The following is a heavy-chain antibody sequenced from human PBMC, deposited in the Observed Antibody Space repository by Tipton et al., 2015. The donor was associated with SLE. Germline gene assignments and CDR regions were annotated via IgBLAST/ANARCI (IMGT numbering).Heavy chain of an antibody. D-gene: IGHD2-15*01. J-gene: IGHJ3*02. Sequence: QSGPEVKKPGESLKISCKGSGYSFTSYWIGWVRQMPGKGLEWMGIIYPGDSDTRYSPSFQGQVTISADKSISTAYLQWSSLKASDTAMYYCARPSDSSYCSGGSCYWDGFDIWGQGKMVNVSS. CDR3: ARPSDSSYCSGGSCYWDGFDI. CDR2: IYPGDSDT. V-gene: IGHV5-51*03. CDR1: GYSFTSYW.